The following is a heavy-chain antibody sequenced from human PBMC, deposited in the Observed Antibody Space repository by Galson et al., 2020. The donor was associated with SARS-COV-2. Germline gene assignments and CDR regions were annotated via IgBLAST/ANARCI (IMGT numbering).Heavy chain of an antibody. D-gene: IGHD3-22*01. CDR2: ISGSGGST. CDR3: AKDSYDSSGYPNQPDALDI. V-gene: IGHV3-23*01. Sequence: GGSLRLSCAASGFTFSSYAMSWVRQAPGKGLEWVSAISGSGGSTYYADSVKGRFTISRDNSKNTLYLQMNSLRAEDTAVYYCAKDSYDSSGYPNQPDALDIWGQGTMVTVSS. J-gene: IGHJ3*02. CDR1: GFTFSSYA.